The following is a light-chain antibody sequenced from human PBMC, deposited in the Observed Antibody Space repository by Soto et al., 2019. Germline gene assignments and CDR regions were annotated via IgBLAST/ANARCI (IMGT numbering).Light chain of an antibody. V-gene: IGKV3D-15*01. CDR1: QRGGSD. CDR2: DIF. CDR3: QQYNSWPLT. Sequence: EIVMTQSPATLSVSPGERATLSCRASQRGGSDLAWYQQKPCQAPRFVIYDIFTRATCVPTRISGSGSGTEVTLTISSLQSEDFAVYYCQQYNSWPLTFGGGTKVEIK. J-gene: IGKJ4*01.